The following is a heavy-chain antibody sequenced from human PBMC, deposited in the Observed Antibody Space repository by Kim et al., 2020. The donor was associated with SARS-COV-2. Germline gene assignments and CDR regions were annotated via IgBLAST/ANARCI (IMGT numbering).Heavy chain of an antibody. CDR3: ARTRITMIVVVTHFDY. J-gene: IGHJ4*02. Sequence: YLKSRVTRSVDTSKNQFYLKLSSVTAADTAVYYCARTRITMIVVVTHFDYWGQGTLVTVSS. V-gene: IGHV4-31*02. D-gene: IGHD3-22*01.